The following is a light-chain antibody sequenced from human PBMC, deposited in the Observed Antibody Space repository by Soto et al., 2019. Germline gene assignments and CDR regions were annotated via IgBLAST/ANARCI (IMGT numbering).Light chain of an antibody. V-gene: IGLV1-51*01. CDR1: SSNIGNNY. CDR2: DNN. Sequence: QSVLTQPPSVSAAPGQKVTISGSGSSSNIGNNYVSWYQQLPGTAPKLLIYDNNERPSGIPDRFSGSKSGTSATLGITGLQTGDEADYYCGTWDSSLSSVVFGGGTKVTVL. CDR3: GTWDSSLSSVV. J-gene: IGLJ2*01.